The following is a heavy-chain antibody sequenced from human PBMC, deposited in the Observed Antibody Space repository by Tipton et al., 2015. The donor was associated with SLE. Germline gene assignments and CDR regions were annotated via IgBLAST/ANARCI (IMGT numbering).Heavy chain of an antibody. CDR3: AKDIRIRYLSGIAVATDY. CDR1: GFTFDDYA. CDR2: ISGDGGST. V-gene: IGHV3-43*02. J-gene: IGHJ4*02. D-gene: IGHD6-19*01. Sequence: SLRLSCAASGFTFDDYAMHWVRQAPGKGLEWVSLISGDGGSTYHADSVKGRFTISRDNSKNSLYPQMNSLRTEDTALYYCAKDIRIRYLSGIAVATDYWGQGTLVTVSS.